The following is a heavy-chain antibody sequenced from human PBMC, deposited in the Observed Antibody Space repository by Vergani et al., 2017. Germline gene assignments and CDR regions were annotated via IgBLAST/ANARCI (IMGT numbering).Heavy chain of an antibody. V-gene: IGHV4-59*01. J-gene: IGHJ3*02. CDR3: ARDTFEYDSGSYDDTFDS. Sequence: QAQLQESGPGLVKPSETLSLTCSVSGGSISSNFWSWVRRPPGKGLEWIGYIHQSGRTNSNPSLKSRVTISIDTSKNRFSLRLSSVTTADTAVYYCARDTFEYDSGSYDDTFDSWGQGTMVIVSS. D-gene: IGHD3-10*01. CDR1: GGSISSNF. CDR2: IHQSGRT.